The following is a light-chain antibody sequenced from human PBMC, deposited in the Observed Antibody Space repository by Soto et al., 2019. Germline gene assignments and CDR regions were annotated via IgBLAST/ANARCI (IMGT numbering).Light chain of an antibody. CDR3: CSYAAHVV. CDR2: EGS. V-gene: IGLV2-23*01. J-gene: IGLJ2*01. CDR1: SSDVGSYNL. Sequence: SALTQPASVSGSPGQSITISCTGTSSDVGSYNLVSWYQQHPGKAPKLMIYEGSKRPSGVSNRFSGSKSGNTASLTISGLQAEDEADYYCCSYAAHVVFGGGTKLTVL.